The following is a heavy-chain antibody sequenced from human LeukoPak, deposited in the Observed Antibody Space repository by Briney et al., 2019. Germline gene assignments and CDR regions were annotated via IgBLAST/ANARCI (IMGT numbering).Heavy chain of an antibody. CDR1: GYSFTSYW. Sequence: GASLKISCKGSGYSFTSYWICWVRQMPGKGVEWMGIIYPGDSDTRYSPSFQGQVTISADKSISTAYLQWSSLKASDTAMYYCARLLGGGSTDYGMDVWGQGTTVTVSS. CDR2: IYPGDSDT. J-gene: IGHJ6*02. V-gene: IGHV5-51*01. D-gene: IGHD4-11*01. CDR3: ARLLGGGSTDYGMDV.